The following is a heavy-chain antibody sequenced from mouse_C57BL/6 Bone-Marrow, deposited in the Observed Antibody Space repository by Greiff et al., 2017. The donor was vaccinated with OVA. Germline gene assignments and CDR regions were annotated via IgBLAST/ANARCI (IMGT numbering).Heavy chain of an antibody. Sequence: EVKLMESGGGLVKPGGSLKLSCAASGFTFSDYGMHWVRQAPEKGLEWVAYISSGSSTIYYADTVKGRFTISRDNAKNTLFLQMTSLRSEDTAMYYCARPGLRQGFAYWGQGTLVTVSA. D-gene: IGHD2-12*01. CDR1: GFTFSDYG. CDR2: ISSGSSTI. CDR3: ARPGLRQGFAY. J-gene: IGHJ3*01. V-gene: IGHV5-17*01.